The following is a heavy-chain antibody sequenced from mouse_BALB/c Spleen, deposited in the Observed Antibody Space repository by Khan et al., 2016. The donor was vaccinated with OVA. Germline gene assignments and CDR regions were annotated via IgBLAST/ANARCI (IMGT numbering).Heavy chain of an antibody. V-gene: IGHV9-4*02. Sequence: QIQLVQSRPELKKPGETVRISCKASGYTFTTAGIQWVQKMPGKGLKWIGWINTHSGVPKYAEDFKGRFAFSLEISVNTAYLQITTLKNEDTATYSCARGGAAYDRNDGGAMEYWGQGTSVTVSS. CDR3: ARGGAAYDRNDGGAMEY. CDR1: GYTFTTAG. CDR2: INTHSGVP. J-gene: IGHJ4*01. D-gene: IGHD2-14*01.